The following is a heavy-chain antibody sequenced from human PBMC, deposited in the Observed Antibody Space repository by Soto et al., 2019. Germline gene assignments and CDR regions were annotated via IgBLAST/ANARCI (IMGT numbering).Heavy chain of an antibody. CDR3: VRAQSRQLLLAWFDA. V-gene: IGHV1-2*02. CDR1: GYTFIAHF. Sequence: GSSLKLSCKASGYTFIAHFIHWVRQAPGQGLEWMGWIYPDTGGTNYAQKFRDRVTMTRDTSVSTAYMEVNGLKSDDTAVYYCVRAQSRQLLLAWFDAWGQGTLVTVSS. CDR2: IYPDTGGT. D-gene: IGHD2-2*01. J-gene: IGHJ5*02.